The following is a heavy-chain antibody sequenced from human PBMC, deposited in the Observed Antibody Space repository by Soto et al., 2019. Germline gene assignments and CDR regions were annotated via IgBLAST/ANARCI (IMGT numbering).Heavy chain of an antibody. CDR2: IYYVGST. V-gene: IGHV4-31*03. J-gene: IGHJ5*02. D-gene: IGHD1-1*01. Sequence: QVQLQESGPGLVKPSQTLSLICTVSGDSIRNGFYYWSWIRQHPGKGLEWIGNIYYVGSTSYNPSLKSRVTISIDRSKNQFSLTLNSVTAADTAVYYCAKNETTRPWFNPWGHGTLVIVSS. CDR1: GDSIRNGFYY. CDR3: AKNETTRPWFNP.